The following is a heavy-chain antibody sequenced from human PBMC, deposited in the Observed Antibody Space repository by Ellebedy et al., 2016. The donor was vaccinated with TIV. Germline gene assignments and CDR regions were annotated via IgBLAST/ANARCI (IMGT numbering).Heavy chain of an antibody. Sequence: AASVKVSCKASGGTFSSYAISWVRQAPGQGLEWMGGIIPIFGTANYAQKFQGRVTITADESTSTAYMELSSLRSEDTAVYYCALHDPSQLYGDYAVPLFDYWGQGTLVTVSS. V-gene: IGHV1-69*13. J-gene: IGHJ4*02. CDR2: IIPIFGTA. CDR3: ALHDPSQLYGDYAVPLFDY. D-gene: IGHD4-17*01. CDR1: GGTFSSYA.